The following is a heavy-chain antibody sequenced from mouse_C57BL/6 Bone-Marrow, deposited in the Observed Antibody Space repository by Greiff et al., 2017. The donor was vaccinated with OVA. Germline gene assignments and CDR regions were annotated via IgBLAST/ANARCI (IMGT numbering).Heavy chain of an antibody. V-gene: IGHV1-64*01. J-gene: IGHJ3*01. CDR3: AREGDYGNPAWFAY. D-gene: IGHD2-1*01. CDR1: GYTFTSYW. Sequence: VQLQQPGAELVKPGASVKLSCKASGYTFTSYWMHWVKQRPGQGLEWIGMIHPNSGSTTYNEKFKSKATLTVEQSSSTAYMQLSSLTSEDSADYYCAREGDYGNPAWFAYWGQGTLVTVSA. CDR2: IHPNSGST.